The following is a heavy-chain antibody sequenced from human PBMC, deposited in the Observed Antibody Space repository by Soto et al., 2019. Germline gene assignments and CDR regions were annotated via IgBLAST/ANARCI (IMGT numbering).Heavy chain of an antibody. CDR1: GGSVSSGSYY. D-gene: IGHD5-18*01. J-gene: IGHJ6*02. V-gene: IGHV4-61*01. CDR2: IYYSGST. Sequence: ETLSLTCTVSGGSVSSGSYYWSWVRQPPGKGLEWIGYIYYSGSTNYNPSLKSRVTISVDTSKNQFSLKLSSVTAADTAVYYCARVDSKYYYYYGMDVWGQGTTVTVSS. CDR3: ARVDSKYYYYYGMDV.